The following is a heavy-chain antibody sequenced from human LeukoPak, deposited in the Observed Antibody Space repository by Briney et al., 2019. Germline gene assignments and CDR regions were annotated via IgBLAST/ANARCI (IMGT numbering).Heavy chain of an antibody. Sequence: GGSLRLSCAASGFTFSSYGMHWVRQAPGKGLEWVAFIRHDGNNKYYADSVKGRFTISRDNSKNTLYLQMNSLRAEDTALYYCAKDRSLYSSSWYLDYWGQGTLVTVSS. CDR3: AKDRSLYSSSWYLDY. CDR1: GFTFSSYG. D-gene: IGHD6-13*01. V-gene: IGHV3-30*02. CDR2: IRHDGNNK. J-gene: IGHJ4*02.